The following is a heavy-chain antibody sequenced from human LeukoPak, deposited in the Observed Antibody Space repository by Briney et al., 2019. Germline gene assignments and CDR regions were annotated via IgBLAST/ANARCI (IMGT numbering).Heavy chain of an antibody. CDR3: AKFPYYDFWSGYYKVPYYYYGMDV. CDR2: ISGSGGST. D-gene: IGHD3-3*01. Sequence: GGSLRLSCAASGFTFSSYAMSWVRQAPGKGLEWVSAISGSGGSTYYADSVEGRFTISRDNSKNTLYLQMNSLRAEDTAVYYCAKFPYYDFWSGYYKVPYYYYGMDVWGQGTTVTVSS. CDR1: GFTFSSYA. J-gene: IGHJ6*02. V-gene: IGHV3-23*01.